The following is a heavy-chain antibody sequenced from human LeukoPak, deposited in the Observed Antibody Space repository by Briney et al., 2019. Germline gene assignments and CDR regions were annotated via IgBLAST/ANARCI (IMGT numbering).Heavy chain of an antibody. CDR2: INHSVST. CDR3: ARGYYGSGSHCCHMDV. Sequence: PSETLSLTCALSLGSFSGYYWSWIRQPPGKGLEWIGEINHSVSTNYNSSLKSRVTISVDTSKNQFSLKLSSVTAADTAVYYCARGYYGSGSHCCHMDVWGKGTTITVS. J-gene: IGHJ6*03. CDR1: LGSFSGYY. D-gene: IGHD3-10*01. V-gene: IGHV4-34*01.